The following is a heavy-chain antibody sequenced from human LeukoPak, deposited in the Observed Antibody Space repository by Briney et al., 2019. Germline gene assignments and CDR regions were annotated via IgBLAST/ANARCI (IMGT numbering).Heavy chain of an antibody. J-gene: IGHJ4*02. CDR1: GFTFDNYA. CDR2: ISWISGSI. D-gene: IGHD5-24*01. V-gene: IGHV3-9*01. Sequence: PGGSLRLSSAASGFTFDNYAMHWVRQAPGKGLEWVSGISWISGSIGYADSVEGRFTISRDNAKNSLYLQMNSLRPEDTALYYCAKASGSWLQFAFDYWGQGTLVTVSS. CDR3: AKASGSWLQFAFDY.